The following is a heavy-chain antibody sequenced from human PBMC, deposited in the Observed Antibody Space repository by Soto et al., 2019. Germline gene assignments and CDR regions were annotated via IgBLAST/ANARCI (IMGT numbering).Heavy chain of an antibody. D-gene: IGHD3-22*01. J-gene: IGHJ3*02. CDR1: GYTFTSYG. CDR2: ISAYNGNT. Sequence: ASVKVSCKASGYTFTSYGISWVRQAPGQGLEWMGWISAYNGNTNYAQKLQGRVTMTTDTSTSTAYMELRSLRSDDTAVYYCARDYYDSSGYWLDAFDIWDQGTMVTVSS. V-gene: IGHV1-18*04. CDR3: ARDYYDSSGYWLDAFDI.